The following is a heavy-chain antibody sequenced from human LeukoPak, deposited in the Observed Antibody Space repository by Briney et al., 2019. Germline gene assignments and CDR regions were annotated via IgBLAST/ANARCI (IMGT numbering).Heavy chain of an antibody. Sequence: GGSLRLSCAASGFTFSSYAMSWVRQAPGKGLEWVSAISGSGGSTYYADSVKGRFTISRDNSKNTLYLQMNSLRAEDTAVYYCAKASGSGREPAYYYYGMDVWGQGTTVTVSS. CDR1: GFTFSSYA. CDR3: AKASGSGREPAYYYYGMDV. CDR2: ISGSGGST. V-gene: IGHV3-23*01. D-gene: IGHD3-10*01. J-gene: IGHJ6*02.